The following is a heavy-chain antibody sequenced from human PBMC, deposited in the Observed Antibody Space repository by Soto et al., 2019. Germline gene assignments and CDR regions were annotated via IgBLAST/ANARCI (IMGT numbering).Heavy chain of an antibody. Sequence: PSETLSLTCTVSGGSISSGDYYCSWIRQHPGKGLEWLGYIYYSGSTYYNPSLKSRVTISVDTSKNQFSLKLSSVTAADTAVYYCARGHYDSSGYLTGFDYWGQGTLVTGS. V-gene: IGHV4-31*03. D-gene: IGHD3-22*01. CDR1: GGSISSGDYY. CDR3: ARGHYDSSGYLTGFDY. J-gene: IGHJ4*02. CDR2: IYYSGST.